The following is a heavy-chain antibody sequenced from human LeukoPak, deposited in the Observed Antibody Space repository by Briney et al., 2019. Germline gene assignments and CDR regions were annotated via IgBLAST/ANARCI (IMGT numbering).Heavy chain of an antibody. Sequence: GGSLRLSCAASELTVSSNYMSWVRQAPGKGLEWVSVIYSGGSTYYADSVKGRFIISRDNSRNTLYLQMNSLRAEDTAMYHCARSGTPGYSTGWIDHWGQGTLVTVSS. CDR3: ARSGTPGYSTGWIDH. D-gene: IGHD6-19*01. J-gene: IGHJ4*02. CDR1: ELTVSSNY. V-gene: IGHV3-53*05. CDR2: IYSGGST.